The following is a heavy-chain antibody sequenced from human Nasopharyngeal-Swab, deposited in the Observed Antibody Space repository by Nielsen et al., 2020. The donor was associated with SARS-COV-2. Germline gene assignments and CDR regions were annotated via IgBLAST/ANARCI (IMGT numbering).Heavy chain of an antibody. Sequence: ASVKVSCKASGYTFTSYAMHWVRQAPGQRLEWMGWINAGNGNTKYSQKFQGRVTITGDTSASTAYMELSSLRSEDTAVYYCARVDHGIVGAAGFDYWGQGTLVTVSS. D-gene: IGHD1-26*01. CDR3: ARVDHGIVGAAGFDY. CDR2: INAGNGNT. J-gene: IGHJ4*02. V-gene: IGHV1-3*01. CDR1: GYTFTSYA.